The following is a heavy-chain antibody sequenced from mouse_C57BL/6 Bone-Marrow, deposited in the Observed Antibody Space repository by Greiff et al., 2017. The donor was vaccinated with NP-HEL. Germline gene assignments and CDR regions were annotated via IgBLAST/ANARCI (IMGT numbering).Heavy chain of an antibody. D-gene: IGHD2-14*01. CDR3: ARHERILQGYFDV. V-gene: IGHV1-62-2*01. J-gene: IGHJ1*03. CDR1: GYTFTEYT. CDR2: FYPGRGSI. Sequence: QVTLKVSGAELVKPGASVKLSCKASGYTFTEYTIHWVKQRSGQGLEWIWWFYPGRGSIKYNEKFQYTATLTADKSSSTVDMELSRLTSEDSAVYFCARHERILQGYFDVWGTGTTVTVSS.